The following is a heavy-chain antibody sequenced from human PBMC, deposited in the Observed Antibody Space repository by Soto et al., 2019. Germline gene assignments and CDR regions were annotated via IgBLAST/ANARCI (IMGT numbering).Heavy chain of an antibody. J-gene: IGHJ4*02. V-gene: IGHV1-46*01. CDR2: LRPRTGDT. CDR3: ATEPNESFQFDF. CDR1: GYTFTNYY. Sequence: ASVKVSCKASGYTFTNYYIHWFRQAPGQGLEWLGILRPRTGDTAYAQRFQGRVTMTTDTSTGTVYLELANLRSDDTAVYYCATEPNESFQFDFWGQGTQVTVSS.